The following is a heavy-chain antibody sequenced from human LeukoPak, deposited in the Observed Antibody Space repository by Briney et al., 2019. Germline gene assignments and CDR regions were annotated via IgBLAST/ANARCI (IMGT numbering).Heavy chain of an antibody. CDR1: GGSISSNNY. D-gene: IGHD3-10*01. CDR2: IYYSGNT. J-gene: IGHJ5*02. Sequence: SETLSLTCTVSGGSISSNNYWGWIRQPPGKGLEWIGSIYYSGNTYYNSSLKSRVTMSVDTSKNQFSLKLTSVTAADTAVYYCARGGRGRNWFDPWGQGTLVTVSS. V-gene: IGHV4-39*07. CDR3: ARGGRGRNWFDP.